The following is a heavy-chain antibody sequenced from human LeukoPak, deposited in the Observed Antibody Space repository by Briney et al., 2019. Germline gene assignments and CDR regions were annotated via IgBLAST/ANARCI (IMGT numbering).Heavy chain of an antibody. J-gene: IGHJ6*03. CDR1: GYSLTDLS. V-gene: IGHV1-24*01. CDR2: FDREDRET. D-gene: IGHD4/OR15-4a*01. CDR3: ATSLVLPSRYMDV. Sequence: GASVKVSCKVAGYSLTDLSIHWVRQAPGRGLEWMGGFDREDRETIYAQKFQGRVTMTEDTSTDTAYMELSSVRSEDTAVYFCATSLVLPSRYMDVWGKGTAVTVSS.